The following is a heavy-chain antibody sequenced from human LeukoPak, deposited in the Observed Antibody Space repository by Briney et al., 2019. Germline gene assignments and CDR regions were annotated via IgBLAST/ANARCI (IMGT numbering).Heavy chain of an antibody. Sequence: GGSLRLSCAASGFTFSSYWMHWVRQAPGKGLVWVSRINSDGNITIYADSVKGRFTISRDNAKNTLYLQMDSLRAEDTAVYYCATSGVTGTTNDYWGQGTLVTDSS. CDR2: INSDGNIT. D-gene: IGHD1-7*01. CDR1: GFTFSSYW. J-gene: IGHJ4*02. CDR3: ATSGVTGTTNDY. V-gene: IGHV3-74*01.